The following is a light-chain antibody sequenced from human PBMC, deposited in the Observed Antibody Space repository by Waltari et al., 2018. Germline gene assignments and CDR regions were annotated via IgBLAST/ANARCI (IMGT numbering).Light chain of an antibody. CDR2: GNT. Sequence: QSVLTQPPSMSGAPGQKVTIPCTGGSSNFGAGYDVHWYQQSPGTAPILLIFGNTNRPSGVPGRFSGSRAGTSASLAIAGLQSEDEAVYYCQSFDSSLSASVFGGGTKLTVL. V-gene: IGLV1-40*01. CDR1: SSNFGAGYD. CDR3: QSFDSSLSASV. J-gene: IGLJ3*02.